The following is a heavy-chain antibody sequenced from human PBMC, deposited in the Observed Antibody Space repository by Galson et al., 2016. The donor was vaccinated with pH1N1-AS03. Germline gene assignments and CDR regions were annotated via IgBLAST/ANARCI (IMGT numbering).Heavy chain of an antibody. Sequence: PALVKPTQTLTLTCSFSGFSLSTGGVHVAWIRQPPGKAVEWLALIFWDGETRYRPSLTSRLTITKDTSKNEVVLTMTNMDPVDTATYYCARSTHVNEGLDFWGQGTLVTVSS. V-gene: IGHV2-5*02. J-gene: IGHJ4*02. CDR2: IFWDGET. CDR3: ARSTHVNEGLDF. CDR1: GFSLSTGGVH. D-gene: IGHD2-8*01.